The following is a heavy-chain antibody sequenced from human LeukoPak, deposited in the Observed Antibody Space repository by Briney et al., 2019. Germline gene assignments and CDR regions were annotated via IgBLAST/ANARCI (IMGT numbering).Heavy chain of an antibody. V-gene: IGHV3-23*01. Sequence: GGSLRLSCAASGFTFSSYAMSWVRQAPGKGLEWVSGIIGSGHNTYNADSVRGRFTVSRDNSKNTLYLQMSSLRVEDTAVYYCAKYNDVKGYYFYSYMDVWGKGTTVTVSS. D-gene: IGHD3-22*01. CDR3: AKYNDVKGYYFYSYMDV. CDR2: IIGSGHNT. CDR1: GFTFSSYA. J-gene: IGHJ6*03.